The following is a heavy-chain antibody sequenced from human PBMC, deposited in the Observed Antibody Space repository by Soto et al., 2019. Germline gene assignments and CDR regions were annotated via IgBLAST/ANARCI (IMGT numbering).Heavy chain of an antibody. CDR2: INSKSSTI. CDR3: ARDGPRLCSSTSCWNFYYYMDV. Sequence: QVQLVESGGGLVKPGGSLRLSCAASGFTFSDYYMSWIRQAPGKGLEWVSYINSKSSTIYYADSVKGRFTISRDNAKNSLYLQMNSLRAEDTAVYYCARDGPRLCSSTSCWNFYYYMDVWGKGTTVTVSS. CDR1: GFTFSDYY. J-gene: IGHJ6*03. V-gene: IGHV3-11*01. D-gene: IGHD2-2*01.